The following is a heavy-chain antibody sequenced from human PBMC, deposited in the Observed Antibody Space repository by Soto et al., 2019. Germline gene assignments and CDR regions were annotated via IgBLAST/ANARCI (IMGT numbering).Heavy chain of an antibody. J-gene: IGHJ4*02. CDR2: INHRGST. CDR1: GGSFTGYY. D-gene: IGHD6-13*01. CDR3: ASHTIAAAGTSDY. V-gene: IGHV4-34*01. Sequence: PSETLSLTCAVDGGSFTGYYWSWICQPPGQGLEWIGEINHRGSTNYTPSLKSRVTISVDRSKNQFSLKLSSVTAADTAVYYCASHTIAAAGTSDYWGQATLVTVS.